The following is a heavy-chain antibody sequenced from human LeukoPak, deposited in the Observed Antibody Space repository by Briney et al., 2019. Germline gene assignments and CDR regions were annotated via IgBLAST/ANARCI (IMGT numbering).Heavy chain of an antibody. J-gene: IGHJ5*02. CDR1: GYTFTSYG. Sequence: PWASVKVSCKASGYTFTSYGISWVRQAPGQGLEWMGWISPYKNNTDYAQKLQGRVTMTADTSTSTAYMELRSLRSDDTAVYYCARGGPPMIGPWGQGTLVTISS. D-gene: IGHD3-16*01. CDR2: ISPYKNNT. V-gene: IGHV1-18*01. CDR3: ARGGPPMIGP.